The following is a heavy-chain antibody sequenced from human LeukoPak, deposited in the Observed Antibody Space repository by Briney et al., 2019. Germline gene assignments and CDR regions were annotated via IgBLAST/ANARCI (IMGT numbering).Heavy chain of an antibody. V-gene: IGHV3-30*02. J-gene: IGHJ4*02. D-gene: IGHD6-19*01. CDR3: ARGGSAWYFDY. CDR2: IWYDGSNK. CDR1: GFTFRNHA. Sequence: PGGSLRLSCAASGFTFRNHAIHWVRQAPGKGLEWVAQIWYDGSNKYYLESVKGRFTISRDNSKNTLYLQMNSLRAEDTAVYYCARGGSAWYFDYWGQGTLVTVSS.